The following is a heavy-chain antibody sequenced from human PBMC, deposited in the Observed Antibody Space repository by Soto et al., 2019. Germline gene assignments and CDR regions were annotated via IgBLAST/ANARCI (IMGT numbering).Heavy chain of an antibody. V-gene: IGHV3-74*01. CDR2: INSDGSSR. D-gene: IGHD7-27*01. CDR1: GFTFSSYW. Sequence: EVQLVESGGGLVQPGGSLRLSCAASGFTFSSYWMHWVRQVPGKGLVWVSRINSDGSSRSYADSVKGRFTISRDNAKNTLYLQMTSLRAEDTAVDYCSSSLLTPFDYWGQGTLVTVSS. CDR3: SSSLLTPFDY. J-gene: IGHJ4*02.